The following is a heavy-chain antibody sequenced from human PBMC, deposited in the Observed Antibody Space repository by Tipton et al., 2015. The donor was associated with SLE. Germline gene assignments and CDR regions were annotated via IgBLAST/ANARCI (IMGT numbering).Heavy chain of an antibody. Sequence: TLSLTCAVSGGSISSSYWWSWVRQSPGEGLEWIGEINHSGSTNYNPSLKSRVTISVDTSKNQFSLKLSSVTAADTAVYFCARGLFGWELPYWGQVTLVTVSS. CDR3: ARGLFGWELPY. J-gene: IGHJ4*02. V-gene: IGHV4-4*01. CDR1: GGSISSSYW. CDR2: INHSGST. D-gene: IGHD1-26*01.